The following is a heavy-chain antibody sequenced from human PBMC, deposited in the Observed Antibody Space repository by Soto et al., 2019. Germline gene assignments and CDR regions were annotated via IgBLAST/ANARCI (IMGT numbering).Heavy chain of an antibody. CDR3: ARDQTDETLFEWLFTDAFDI. D-gene: IGHD3-9*01. CDR1: GYTFTSYG. CDR2: ISAYNGNT. Sequence: ASVKVSCKASGYTFTSYGISWVRQAPGQGLEWMGWISAYNGNTNYAQKLQGRVTMTTDTSTSTAYMELRSLRSDDTAVYYCARDQTDETLFEWLFTDAFDIWGQGTMVTVSS. J-gene: IGHJ3*02. V-gene: IGHV1-18*01.